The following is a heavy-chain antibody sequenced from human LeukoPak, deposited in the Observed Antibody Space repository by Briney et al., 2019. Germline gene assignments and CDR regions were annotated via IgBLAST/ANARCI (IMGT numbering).Heavy chain of an antibody. V-gene: IGHV3-48*03. J-gene: IGHJ3*02. Sequence: GGSLRLSCAASGFTFSSYEMNWVRQGPGKGLEWVSYISSSGSSMYYADSVKGRFTISRDNAKHSLYLQMNSLRAEDTALYCCARDRGSTMVRSFEIWGQGTMVTVSS. D-gene: IGHD4/OR15-4a*01. CDR2: ISSSGSSM. CDR3: ARDRGSTMVRSFEI. CDR1: GFTFSSYE.